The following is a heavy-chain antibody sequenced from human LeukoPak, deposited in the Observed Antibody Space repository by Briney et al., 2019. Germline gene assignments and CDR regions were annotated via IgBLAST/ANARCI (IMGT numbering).Heavy chain of an antibody. CDR2: ISDTGATT. D-gene: IGHD2-8*01. J-gene: IGHJ4*02. CDR3: AKDTSIGRYCTNGVCSPFDY. V-gene: IGHV3-23*01. Sequence: GGSLRLSCAGPGYTFSSYAMSWVRQAPGKGLEWVSAISDTGATTYDADSVKGRFTISRDNSRSTLYLQMNSLRAEDTALYYCAKDTSIGRYCTNGVCSPFDYWGQGALVTVSS. CDR1: GYTFSSYA.